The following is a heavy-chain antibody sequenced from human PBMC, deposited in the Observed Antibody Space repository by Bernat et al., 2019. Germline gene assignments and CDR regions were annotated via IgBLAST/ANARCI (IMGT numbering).Heavy chain of an antibody. CDR3: VRDGAALYYYHGMDV. D-gene: IGHD6-25*01. CDR2: VSYDGRNK. Sequence: VQLVESGGGVVQPGRSLRLSCVASGFTFSDYSLHWVRQAPGKGLEWVAVVSYDGRNKYYEDSVQARFIISRDDSENTLYLQMDSLKSEDTAVYYCVRDGAALYYYHGMDVWGRGTTVTVSS. J-gene: IGHJ6*02. CDR1: GFTFSDYS. V-gene: IGHV3-30*04.